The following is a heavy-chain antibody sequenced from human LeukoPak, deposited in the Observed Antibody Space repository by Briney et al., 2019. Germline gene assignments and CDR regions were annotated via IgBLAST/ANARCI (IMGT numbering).Heavy chain of an antibody. J-gene: IGHJ4*02. V-gene: IGHV4-34*01. D-gene: IGHD1-26*01. CDR2: INPSGST. Sequence: PSETLSLTCAVYGGSFSGYHWTWIRQSPGKGLEWIGDINPSGSTYYNPSLKSRLTISVDTSKNQFSLKLSSVTAADTAVYYCARGLPVGATSLDYWGQGTLVTVSS. CDR1: GGSFSGYH. CDR3: ARGLPVGATSLDY.